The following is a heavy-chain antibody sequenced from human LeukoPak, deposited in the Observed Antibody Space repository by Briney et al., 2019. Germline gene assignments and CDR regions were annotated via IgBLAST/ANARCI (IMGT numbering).Heavy chain of an antibody. CDR1: GGSISSSSYY. D-gene: IGHD3-10*01. Sequence: PSETLSLTCTVSGGSISSSSYYWGWIRQPPGKGLEWIGSIYYSGSTYYNPSLKSRVTISVDTSKNQFSLKLSSVTAADTAVYYCARDRRGGVLWFGESSFDIWGQGTMVTVSS. J-gene: IGHJ3*02. V-gene: IGHV4-39*07. CDR3: ARDRRGGVLWFGESSFDI. CDR2: IYYSGST.